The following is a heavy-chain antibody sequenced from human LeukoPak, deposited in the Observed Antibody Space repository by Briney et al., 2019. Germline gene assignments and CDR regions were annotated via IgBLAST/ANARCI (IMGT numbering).Heavy chain of an antibody. V-gene: IGHV4-61*02. CDR3: ARALGELGYFDY. D-gene: IGHD3-3*02. Sequence: SETLSLTCTVSGGSISRSSYSWGWIRQPAGKGLEWIGRIYTSGSTNYNPSLKSRVTISVDTSKNQFSLKLSSVTAADTAVYYCARALGELGYFDYWGQGTLVTVSS. CDR1: GGSISRSSYS. J-gene: IGHJ4*02. CDR2: IYTSGST.